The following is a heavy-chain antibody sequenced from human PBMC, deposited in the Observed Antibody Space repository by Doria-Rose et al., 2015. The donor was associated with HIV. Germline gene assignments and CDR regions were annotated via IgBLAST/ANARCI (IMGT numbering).Heavy chain of an antibody. CDR3: ARIHSLSSSSLGH. J-gene: IGHJ4*02. D-gene: IGHD6-13*01. Sequence: GQRLDCMLWLTVGNGDTRYSRKFQDRVTITSDTSANTGYMALSSLRSEDTAVYYCARIHSLSSSSLGHWGQGTLVTVSS. V-gene: IGHV1-3*01. CDR2: LTVGNGDT.